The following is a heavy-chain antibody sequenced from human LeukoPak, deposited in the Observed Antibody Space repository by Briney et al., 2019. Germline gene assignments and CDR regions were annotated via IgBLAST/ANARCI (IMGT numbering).Heavy chain of an antibody. CDR3: AREKQKYSSGWYCLDY. Sequence: PGGSLRLSCAASGFTFSTYGLHWVRQAPGKGLEPVALIWYDGSNKYYADSVKGRFTISRDNSKNTLYLQMNSLRAEDTAVYYCAREKQKYSSGWYCLDYWGQGTLVTVSS. CDR2: IWYDGSNK. CDR1: GFTFSTYG. V-gene: IGHV3-33*01. D-gene: IGHD6-19*01. J-gene: IGHJ4*02.